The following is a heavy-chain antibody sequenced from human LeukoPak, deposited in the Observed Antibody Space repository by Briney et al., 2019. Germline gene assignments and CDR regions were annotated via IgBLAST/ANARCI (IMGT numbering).Heavy chain of an antibody. V-gene: IGHV4-39*01. CDR3: ARLRLGTINWFDP. CDR1: GGSISSSSYY. J-gene: IGHJ5*02. Sequence: PSETLSLTRTVSGGSISSSSYYWGWIRQPPGKGLEWIGSIYYSGSTYYNPSLKSRVTISVDTSKNQFSLKLSSVTAADTAVYYCARLRLGTINWFDPWGQGTLVTVSS. D-gene: IGHD7-27*01. CDR2: IYYSGST.